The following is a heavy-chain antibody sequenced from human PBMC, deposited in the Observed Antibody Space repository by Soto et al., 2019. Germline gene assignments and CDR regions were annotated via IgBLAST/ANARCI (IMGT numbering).Heavy chain of an antibody. V-gene: IGHV4-31*03. CDR1: GVSITSGNFD. Sequence: PSETLSLTCSVSGVSITSGNFDWSWIRQHPGKGLEWIGYIYYSRRTYYNPSLSGRVTISVDTSKNQFSLKLSSVTAADTAVYYCARPGPRGGMDVWGQGTTVTVSS. J-gene: IGHJ6*02. CDR2: IYYSRRT. CDR3: ARPGPRGGMDV.